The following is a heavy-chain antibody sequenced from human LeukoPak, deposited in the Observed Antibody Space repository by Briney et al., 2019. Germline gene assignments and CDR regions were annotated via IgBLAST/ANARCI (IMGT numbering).Heavy chain of an antibody. CDR2: ISSSSSYI. V-gene: IGHV3-21*01. CDR1: GFTFSSYS. J-gene: IGHJ4*02. D-gene: IGHD3-22*01. CDR3: ARAGYYDSSGYSY. Sequence: GGSLRLSCAASGFTFSSYSMNWVRQAPGKGLEWVSSISSSSSYIYYADSVKGRFTISRDYAKSSLYLQMNSLRAEDTAMYYCARAGYYDSSGYSYWGQGTLVTVSS.